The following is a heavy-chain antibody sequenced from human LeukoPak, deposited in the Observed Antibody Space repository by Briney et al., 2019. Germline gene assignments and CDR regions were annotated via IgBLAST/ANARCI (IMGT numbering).Heavy chain of an antibody. Sequence: PSETLSLTCTVSGDSINSYFWSWIRQPPGKGLEWIGYIYYNGSTNYNPSLKSRVTISVDTSKNQFSLKLSSVTAADTAVYYCARAPLPLPFKGNFFDPWGQGTLVTVSS. CDR3: ARAPLPLPFKGNFFDP. CDR1: GDSINSYF. J-gene: IGHJ5*02. V-gene: IGHV4-59*01. CDR2: IYYNGST.